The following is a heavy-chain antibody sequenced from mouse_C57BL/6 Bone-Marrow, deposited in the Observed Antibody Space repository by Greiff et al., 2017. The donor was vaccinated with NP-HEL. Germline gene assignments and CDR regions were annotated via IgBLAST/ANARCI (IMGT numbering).Heavy chain of an antibody. CDR1: GYTFTSYG. CDR2: IYPRRGNT. J-gene: IGHJ4*01. D-gene: IGHD2-2*01. V-gene: IGHV1-81*01. CDR3: ARMVTAGGSY. Sequence: VQLQQSGAELARPGASVKLSCKASGYTFTSYGISWVKQRTGQGLEWIGEIYPRRGNTYYNEKFKGKATLTADKSSSTAYMELRSLTSEDSAVYFCARMVTAGGSYWGQGTSVTVSS.